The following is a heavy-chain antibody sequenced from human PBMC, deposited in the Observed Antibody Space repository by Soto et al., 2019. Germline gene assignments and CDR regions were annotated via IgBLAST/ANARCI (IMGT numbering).Heavy chain of an antibody. Sequence: QVQLVQSGAEVKKPGASVKVSCKASGYTFTSYGISWVRQAPGQGLEWMGWISAYNGNTNYAQKLQGRVTMTPDTSTSTAYMELRSLRSDDTAVYYCARSRVVVPAARVLGAFDIWGQGTMVTVSS. CDR3: ARSRVVVPAARVLGAFDI. CDR1: GYTFTSYG. J-gene: IGHJ3*02. D-gene: IGHD2-2*01. CDR2: ISAYNGNT. V-gene: IGHV1-18*01.